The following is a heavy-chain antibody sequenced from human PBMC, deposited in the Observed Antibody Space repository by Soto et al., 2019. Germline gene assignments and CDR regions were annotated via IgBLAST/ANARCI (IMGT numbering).Heavy chain of an antibody. V-gene: IGHV1-69*06. J-gene: IGHJ4*02. CDR3: ARRHSGGFFRFFDS. D-gene: IGHD2-15*01. CDR2: TGSGTGPG. Sequence: SVKVSCKASGGSLSTNPISWVRQAPGQGLEWMGGTGSGTGPGNHAQKFQGRLTVTADKSTSTVYMELTNLSSEDTAVYYCARRHSGGFFRFFDSWGQGTLVTVSS. CDR1: GGSLSTNP.